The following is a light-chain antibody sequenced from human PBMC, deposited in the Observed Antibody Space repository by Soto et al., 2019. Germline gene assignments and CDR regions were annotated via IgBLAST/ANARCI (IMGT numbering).Light chain of an antibody. V-gene: IGKV1-39*01. CDR3: QQSYSTPFT. CDR1: QSISSY. J-gene: IGKJ3*01. CDR2: GAS. Sequence: DIQMTQSPSSLSASVGDRVTITCRASQSISSYLNWYQQKPRNAPKLLIYGASSLQSGVSSRFSGSGSGTDFTLTINSLQPEDFAFYYCQQSYSTPFTFGPGTKVDIK.